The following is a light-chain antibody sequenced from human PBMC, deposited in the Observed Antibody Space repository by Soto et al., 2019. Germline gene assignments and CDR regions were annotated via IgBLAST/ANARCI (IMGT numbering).Light chain of an antibody. CDR2: KNT. CDR1: RSNIGDHT. Sequence: QSVLTQPPSASGTPGQRVTISCSGSRSNIGDHTVDWYQQVPGAAPELLIFKNTQRPSGVPDRFSASKSGTSASLAISAVQSEDEADYYCATWDDSLNSPLFGGGTKLTVL. J-gene: IGLJ2*01. V-gene: IGLV1-44*01. CDR3: ATWDDSLNSPL.